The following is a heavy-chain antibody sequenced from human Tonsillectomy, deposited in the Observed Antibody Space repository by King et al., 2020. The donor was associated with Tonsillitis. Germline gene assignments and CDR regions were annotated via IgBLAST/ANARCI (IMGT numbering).Heavy chain of an antibody. Sequence: VQLVESGGGLVQPGGSLRLSCAASGFTFSSHWMHWVRQAPGKGLVWVSRINNDGSRTDYADSVKGRFTISRDNAKNTQYLQMNSLRAEDTAVYYCARDGMRGDARDIWGQGTMVTVSS. D-gene: IGHD3-10*01. V-gene: IGHV3-74*01. J-gene: IGHJ3*02. CDR1: GFTFSSHW. CDR2: INNDGSRT. CDR3: ARDGMRGDARDI.